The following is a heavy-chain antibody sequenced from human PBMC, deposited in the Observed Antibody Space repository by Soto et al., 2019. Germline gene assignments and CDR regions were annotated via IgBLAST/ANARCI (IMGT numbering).Heavy chain of an antibody. Sequence: QVQLQESGPGLVKPSETLSLNCTVSGGSISSYYWSWIRQPPGKGLEWIGYIFYSGSTNYNPSLKSRATISVDTFRNQFSLKLRSVTAADTAMYYCARHKSSDSNWYYWGRGILVTVSS. V-gene: IGHV4-59*01. CDR1: GGSISSYY. D-gene: IGHD6-13*01. J-gene: IGHJ4*02. CDR3: ARHKSSDSNWYY. CDR2: IFYSGST.